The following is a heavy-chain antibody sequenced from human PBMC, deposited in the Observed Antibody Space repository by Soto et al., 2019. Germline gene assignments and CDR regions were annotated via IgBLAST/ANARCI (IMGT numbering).Heavy chain of an antibody. CDR2: ISGSGGST. CDR1: GFTFSSYA. D-gene: IGHD5-12*01. J-gene: IGHJ4*02. V-gene: IGHV3-23*01. Sequence: GGSLRLSCAASGFTFSSYAMSWVRQAPGKGLEWVSAISGSGGSTYYADSVKGRFTISRDNSKNTLYLQMNSLRAEDTAVYYCAKLLNVEVATKSHNWGQGTVLTVSS. CDR3: AKLLNVEVATKSHN.